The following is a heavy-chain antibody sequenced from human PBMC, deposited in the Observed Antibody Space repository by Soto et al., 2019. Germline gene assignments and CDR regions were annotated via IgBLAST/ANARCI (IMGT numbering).Heavy chain of an antibody. CDR3: ARDVYGGNSEFDY. J-gene: IGHJ4*02. D-gene: IGHD4-17*01. CDR2: IYYSGST. CDR1: GGSIISYY. Sequence: SETLSLTWTVAGGSIISYYWSWIRQPPGKGLEWIGYIYYSGSTNYNPSLKSRVTISVDTSKNQFSLKLSSVTAADTAVYYCARDVYGGNSEFDYWGQGTLVTVSS. V-gene: IGHV4-59*01.